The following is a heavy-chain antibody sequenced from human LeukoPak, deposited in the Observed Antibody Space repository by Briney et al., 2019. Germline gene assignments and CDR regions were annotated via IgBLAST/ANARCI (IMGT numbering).Heavy chain of an antibody. D-gene: IGHD2-15*01. J-gene: IGHJ4*02. CDR2: IYYSGST. CDR1: GGSISSYY. Sequence: SETLSLTCTVSGGSISSYYWSWIRQPPGKGLEWIAYIYYSGSTNYNPSLKSRVTISVDTSKNQFSLKLSSVTAADTAVYYCARDSDCSGGSCYFDYWGQGTLVTVSS. V-gene: IGHV4-59*01. CDR3: ARDSDCSGGSCYFDY.